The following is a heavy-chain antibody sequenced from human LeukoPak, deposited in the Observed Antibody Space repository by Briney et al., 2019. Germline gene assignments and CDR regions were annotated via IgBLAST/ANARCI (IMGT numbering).Heavy chain of an antibody. CDR1: GFTFSSYS. Sequence: GGSLRLSRTASGFTFSSYSMNWVRQAPGMGLEWVSSISSSSSYIYYADSVKGRLTISRDSAKNTLNLQMNSLRAEDTAVYYCARDLGQYYDTSDNWFDPWGQGTLVTVSS. D-gene: IGHD3-22*01. J-gene: IGHJ5*02. CDR2: ISSSSSYI. V-gene: IGHV3-21*01. CDR3: ARDLGQYYDTSDNWFDP.